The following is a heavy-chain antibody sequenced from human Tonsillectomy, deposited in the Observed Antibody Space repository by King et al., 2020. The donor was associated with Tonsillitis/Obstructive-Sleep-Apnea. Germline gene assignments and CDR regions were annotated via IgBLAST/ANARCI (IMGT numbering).Heavy chain of an antibody. CDR3: ARESSSSWYGYYYYGMDV. V-gene: IGHV4-59*01. J-gene: IGHJ6*02. D-gene: IGHD6-13*01. Sequence: QLQESGPGLVKPSKTLSLTCTVSGGSISSYYWSWIRQPPGKGLEWIGHIYNSGSTNYNPSLKGQVTISVDTSKNQFSLKLSSVTAADTAVYYCARESSSSWYGYYYYGMDVWGQGTTVTVSS. CDR1: GGSISSYY. CDR2: IYNSGST.